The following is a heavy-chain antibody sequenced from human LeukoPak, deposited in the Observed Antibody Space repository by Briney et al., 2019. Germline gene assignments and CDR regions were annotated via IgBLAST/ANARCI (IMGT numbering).Heavy chain of an antibody. V-gene: IGHV1-8*01. D-gene: IGHD2-2*02. CDR2: MNPNSGNT. CDR1: GYTFTSYD. Sequence: ASVKVSCKASGYTFTSYDINWVRQATGQGLEWMGWMNPNSGNTGYAQKFQGIVTMTRSTSISTAYMELSSLIYEDTAVYYCARDIVVLPAALRKNYYYYYMDVWGKGTTVTVSS. CDR3: ARDIVVLPAALRKNYYYYYMDV. J-gene: IGHJ6*03.